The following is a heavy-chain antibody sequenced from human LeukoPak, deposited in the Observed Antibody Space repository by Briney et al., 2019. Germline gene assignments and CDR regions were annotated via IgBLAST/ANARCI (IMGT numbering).Heavy chain of an antibody. CDR2: IFYSGNT. J-gene: IGHJ5*02. CDR1: GVSISCGDYY. V-gene: IGHV4-30-4*01. D-gene: IGHD3-10*01. Sequence: SETLSLTCTVSGVSISCGDYYWSWIRQPPGKGLKWIGYIFYSGNTYYNPSLKSRVTISVDKSKTQFSLKLSSVTAADTAVYYCARLTTLVRGLEEWFDPWGQGTLVTVSS. CDR3: ARLTTLVRGLEEWFDP.